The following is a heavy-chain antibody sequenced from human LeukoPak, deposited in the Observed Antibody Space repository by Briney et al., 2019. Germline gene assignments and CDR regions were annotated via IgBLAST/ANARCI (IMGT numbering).Heavy chain of an antibody. CDR1: GFTFSSYG. CDR3: AKGIAVAGSIWYKYYYYGMDV. Sequence: GGSLRLSCAASGFTFSSYGMHWVRQAPGKGLEWVAVISYDGSNKYYADSVKGRFTISRDNSKNTLYLQMNSLRAEDTAVYYCAKGIAVAGSIWYKYYYYGMDVWGQGTTVTVSS. CDR2: ISYDGSNK. J-gene: IGHJ6*02. D-gene: IGHD6-19*01. V-gene: IGHV3-30*18.